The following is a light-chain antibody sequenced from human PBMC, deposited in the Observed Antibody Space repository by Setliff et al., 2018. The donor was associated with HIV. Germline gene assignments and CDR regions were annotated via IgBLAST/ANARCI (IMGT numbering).Light chain of an antibody. CDR2: DVS. V-gene: IGLV2-14*03. J-gene: IGLJ1*01. Sequence: QSALTQPASVSGSPGQSITISCTGTSSDVGGYNYVSWYQQHPGNAPKLMIYDVSNRPSGVSNRFSGSKSGNTASLTISGLQAEDEADYYCSSYTSSSTPYVFGTGTKV. CDR3: SSYTSSSTPYV. CDR1: SSDVGGYNY.